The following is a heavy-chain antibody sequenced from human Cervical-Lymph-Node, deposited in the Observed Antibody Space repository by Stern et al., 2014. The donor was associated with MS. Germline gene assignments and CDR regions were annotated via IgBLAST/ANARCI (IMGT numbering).Heavy chain of an antibody. CDR3: ARAYSSTWYPGEFFDY. J-gene: IGHJ4*02. CDR1: GYSFTSYS. CDR2: IHTNTGNP. D-gene: IGHD6-13*01. V-gene: IGHV7-4-1*02. Sequence: VQLVQSGSELKKPGASVKVSCKASGYSFTSYSINWVRQAPGQGLEWMGWIHTNTGNPTYAQGFTGRFVFSLDTSVSTAYLQISSLKGDDTAVYYCARAYSSTWYPGEFFDYWGQGTLVTVSS.